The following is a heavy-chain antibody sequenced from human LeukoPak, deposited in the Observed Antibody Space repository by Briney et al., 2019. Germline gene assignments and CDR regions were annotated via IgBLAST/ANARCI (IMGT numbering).Heavy chain of an antibody. V-gene: IGHV5-51*01. J-gene: IGHJ6*02. CDR2: IYPGDSDT. Sequence: GESLKISCKGSGHSFNNYWIGWVRQMPGKGLEWMGIIYPGDSDTRYSPSFQGQVTISADKSISTAYLQWSSLKASDTAMYYCARRYYYDSSGSGLYGMDVWGQGTTVTVSS. CDR3: ARRYYYDSSGSGLYGMDV. CDR1: GHSFNNYW. D-gene: IGHD3-22*01.